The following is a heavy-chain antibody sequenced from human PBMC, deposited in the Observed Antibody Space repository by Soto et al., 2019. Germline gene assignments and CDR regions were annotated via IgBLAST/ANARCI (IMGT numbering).Heavy chain of an antibody. J-gene: IGHJ6*02. V-gene: IGHV1-18*01. CDR1: GYTFTSYG. CDR3: ARFRREQYYYYGMDV. Sequence: ASVKVSCKASGYTFTSYGISCVRQAPGQGLEWMGWISAYNGNTNYAQKLQGRVTMTTDTSTSTAYMELRSLRSDDTAVYYCARFRREQYYYYGMDVWGQGTTVTVSS. CDR2: ISAYNGNT.